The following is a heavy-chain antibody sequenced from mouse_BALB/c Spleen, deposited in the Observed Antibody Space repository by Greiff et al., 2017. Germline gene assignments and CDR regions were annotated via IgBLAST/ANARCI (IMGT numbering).Heavy chain of an antibody. CDR2: ILPSIGRT. V-gene: IGHV15-2*02. J-gene: IGHJ1*01. CDR3: ARGYSNYEGYFDV. Sequence: QVQLQQSGSELRSPGSSVKISCKDFDSEVIPIAYMSWVRQKPGHGFEWIGDILPSIGRTIYGEKFEDKATLDADTVSNTAYLELNRLTSEDSAIYDCARGYSNYEGYFDVWGAGTTVTVSS. CDR1: DSEVIPIAY. D-gene: IGHD2-5*01.